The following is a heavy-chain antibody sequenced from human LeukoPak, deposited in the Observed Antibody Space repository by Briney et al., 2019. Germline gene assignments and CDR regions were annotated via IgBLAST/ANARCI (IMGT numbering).Heavy chain of an antibody. V-gene: IGHV1-18*01. CDR1: GYTFTSYG. D-gene: IGHD6-19*01. CDR3: ARDHHTEYSSGWYPSRYFDL. Sequence: GASVKVSCKASGYTFTSYGISWVRQAPGQGLEWMGWISAYNGNTNYAQKLQGRVTMTTDTSTSTAYMELRSLRSDDTAVYYCARDHHTEYSSGWYPSRYFDLWGRGTLVTVSS. CDR2: ISAYNGNT. J-gene: IGHJ2*01.